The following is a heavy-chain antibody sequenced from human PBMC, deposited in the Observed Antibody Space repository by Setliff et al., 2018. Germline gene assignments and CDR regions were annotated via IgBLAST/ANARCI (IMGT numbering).Heavy chain of an antibody. CDR2: ISHGGGT. V-gene: IGHV4-34*01. D-gene: IGHD3-22*01. J-gene: IGHJ5*02. CDR3: ATGDVYDSSAFFSDWFDP. CDR1: GGSFSAYY. Sequence: SETLSLTCTVYGGSFSAYYWSRTRQPPGKGLEWIGEISHGGGTNYNPSLKSRVTISIDTSKNLFSLKLTSVTAADTAVYYCATGDVYDSSAFFSDWFDPWGQGTLVTVSS.